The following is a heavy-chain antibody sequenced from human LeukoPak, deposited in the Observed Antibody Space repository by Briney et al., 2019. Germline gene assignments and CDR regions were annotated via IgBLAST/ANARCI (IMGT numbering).Heavy chain of an antibody. D-gene: IGHD3-16*02. CDR2: ISSSGSTI. Sequence: KSGGSLSLSCAASEFTFSDYYMSWIRQAPGEGLEWVSYISSSGSTIYYADSVKGRFTISRDNAKNSLYLQMNSLRAEDTAVYYCVRDYRACFDYWGQGTLVTVSS. CDR3: VRDYRACFDY. CDR1: EFTFSDYY. J-gene: IGHJ4*02. V-gene: IGHV3-11*01.